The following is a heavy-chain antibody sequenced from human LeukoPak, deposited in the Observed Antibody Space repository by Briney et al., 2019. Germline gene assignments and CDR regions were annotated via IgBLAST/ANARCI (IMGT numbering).Heavy chain of an antibody. CDR1: GYTFTSYY. CDR2: INPSGGST. J-gene: IGHJ4*02. D-gene: IGHD2-15*01. Sequence: ASVKVSCKASGYTFTSYYMHWVRQAPGQGLEWMGIINPSGGSTSYAQKFQGRVTMTRDTSTSTVYMELSSLRSGDTAVYYCAREAVGYCSGGSCYEMGYWGQGTLVTVSS. CDR3: AREAVGYCSGGSCYEMGY. V-gene: IGHV1-46*01.